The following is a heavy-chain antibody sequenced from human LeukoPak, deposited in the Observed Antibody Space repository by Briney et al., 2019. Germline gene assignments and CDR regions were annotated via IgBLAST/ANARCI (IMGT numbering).Heavy chain of an antibody. Sequence: GGSLRLSCAAFGFNFSSYSMNWVRQAPGKGLEWVSSISSSSSFRYYADSVKGRFTISRGNAKNSLYLQMNSLRAEYTAVYYCARESSGYFYWGQGTLVTVSS. V-gene: IGHV3-21*01. CDR1: GFNFSSYS. CDR3: ARESSGYFY. J-gene: IGHJ4*02. CDR2: ISSSSSFR. D-gene: IGHD3-22*01.